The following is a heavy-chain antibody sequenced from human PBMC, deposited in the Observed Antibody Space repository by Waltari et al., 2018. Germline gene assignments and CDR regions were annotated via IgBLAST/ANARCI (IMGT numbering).Heavy chain of an antibody. CDR3: ARDRGAGSWTNAFDM. CDR2: IYHIRST. V-gene: IGHV4-38-2*02. CDR1: GYSITSGYF. J-gene: IGHJ3*02. D-gene: IGHD6-13*01. Sequence: QVQLQESGPGLVKPSETLSLTCAVSGYSITSGYFWGWLRQPPGKGLEWIGSIYHIRSTYYNPSLKSRVTISADTSKNQLSLKLTSVTAADTAVYYCARDRGAGSWTNAFDMWGQGTVVTVSS.